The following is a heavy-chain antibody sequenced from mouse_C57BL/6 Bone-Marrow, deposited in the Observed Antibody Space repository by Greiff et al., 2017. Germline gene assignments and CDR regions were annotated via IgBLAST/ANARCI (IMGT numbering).Heavy chain of an antibody. CDR2: INPGSGGT. Sequence: VQLVESGAELVRPGTSVTVSCKASGYAFTNYLIEWVKQRPGQGLEWIGVINPGSGGTNYNEKFKGKATLTADKSSSTAYMQLSSLTSEDSAVYFCARERIYYDYDDAMDYWGQGTSVTVSS. CDR3: ARERIYYDYDDAMDY. D-gene: IGHD2-4*01. CDR1: GYAFTNYL. J-gene: IGHJ4*01. V-gene: IGHV1-54*01.